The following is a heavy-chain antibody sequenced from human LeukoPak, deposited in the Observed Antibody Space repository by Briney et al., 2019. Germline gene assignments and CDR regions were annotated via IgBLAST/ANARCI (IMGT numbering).Heavy chain of an antibody. CDR1: GFTFSSYG. V-gene: IGHV3-21*01. CDR2: ISSTGSYI. J-gene: IGHJ4*02. Sequence: PGGSLRLSCAASGFTFSSYGMNWVRQAPGKGLEWVASISSTGSYIYYADSGKGRFTISRDNAKKSLYLQMNSLRAEDTAVYYCAREGPDSSGYGSSFDYWGQGTLVTVSS. CDR3: AREGPDSSGYGSSFDY. D-gene: IGHD3-22*01.